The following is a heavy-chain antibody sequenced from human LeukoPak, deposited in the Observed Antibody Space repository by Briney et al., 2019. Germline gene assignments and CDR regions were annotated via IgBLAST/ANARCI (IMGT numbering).Heavy chain of an antibody. Sequence: GGSLRLSCAASGFNFNKYDMTWTRRAPGKGLEWVSTITGRSDKTYYTDSVKGRFVTSRDNSKDTLYLQMNSLRAEDTALYYCAKGGWLDDLGQGALVIVSS. CDR2: ITGRSDKT. D-gene: IGHD6-19*01. CDR1: GFNFNKYD. V-gene: IGHV3-23*01. J-gene: IGHJ4*02. CDR3: AKGGWLDD.